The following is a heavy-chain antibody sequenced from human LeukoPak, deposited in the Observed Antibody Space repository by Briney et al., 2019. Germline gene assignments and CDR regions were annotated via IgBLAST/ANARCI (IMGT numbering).Heavy chain of an antibody. CDR3: ARGEMEVRGVIKYNWFDP. CDR1: GGTFSSYA. CDR2: IIPIFGTA. J-gene: IGHJ5*02. Sequence: SVKVSCKASGGTFSSYAISWVRQAPGQGLEWMGGIIPIFGTANYAQKFQGRVTITADESTSTAYMELSSLRSEDTAVYYCARGEMEVRGVIKYNWFDPWGQGTLVTVSS. V-gene: IGHV1-69*01. D-gene: IGHD3-10*01.